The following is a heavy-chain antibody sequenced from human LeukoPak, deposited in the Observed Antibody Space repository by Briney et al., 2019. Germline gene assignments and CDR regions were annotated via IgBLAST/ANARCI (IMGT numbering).Heavy chain of an antibody. CDR3: VRDPHAFDI. Sequence: GWSLRLSCAASGFNFASYSMNWVRQAPGKGLEWVSYITSISSPIHYSDSVKGRFTTSRDNAKNSLYLQMSSLRDEDTAVYYCVRDPHAFDIWGQGTMVTVSS. V-gene: IGHV3-48*02. CDR1: GFNFASYS. CDR2: ITSISSPI. J-gene: IGHJ3*02.